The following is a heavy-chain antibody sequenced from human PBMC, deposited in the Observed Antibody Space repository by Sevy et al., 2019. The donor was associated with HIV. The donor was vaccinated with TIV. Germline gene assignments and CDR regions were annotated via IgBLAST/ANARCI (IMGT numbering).Heavy chain of an antibody. CDR3: ARAPGEPYCSSTSCLNCDY. V-gene: IGHV4-31*03. J-gene: IGHJ4*02. CDR1: GGSISSGGYY. CDR2: IYYSGST. D-gene: IGHD2-2*01. Sequence: SETLSLTCTVSGGSISSGGYYWSWIRQHPGKGLEWIGYIYYSGSTYYNQSLKSRVTISVDTFKNQFSLKLSSVTAADTAVYYCARAPGEPYCSSTSCLNCDYWGQGTLVTVSS.